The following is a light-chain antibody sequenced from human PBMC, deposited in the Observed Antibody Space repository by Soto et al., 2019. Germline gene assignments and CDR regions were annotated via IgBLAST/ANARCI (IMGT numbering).Light chain of an antibody. Sequence: DIQMTQSPSTLSASIGDRVTITCRARQSISIWLAWYQQKPGKAPKLLIYDASNLERGVPSTFSGSGSGTEFTLTISSLQPDYFATYYCQQYHSYSYTFGQGTKLEIK. J-gene: IGKJ2*01. V-gene: IGKV1-5*01. CDR3: QQYHSYSYT. CDR2: DAS. CDR1: QSISIW.